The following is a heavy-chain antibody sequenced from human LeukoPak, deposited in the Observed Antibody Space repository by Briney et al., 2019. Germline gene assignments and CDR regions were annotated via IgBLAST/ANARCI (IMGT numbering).Heavy chain of an antibody. CDR3: ARAPSLKARFDP. CDR1: GGSISSYY. Sequence: SSETLSLTCTVSGGSISSYYWNWIRQPPGKGLEWIGYIFYSGSTNYNPSLKSRVTISVDTSKNQFSLKLSSVTAADTAVYYCARAPSLKARFDPWGQGTLVTVSS. V-gene: IGHV4-59*01. CDR2: IFYSGST. J-gene: IGHJ5*02.